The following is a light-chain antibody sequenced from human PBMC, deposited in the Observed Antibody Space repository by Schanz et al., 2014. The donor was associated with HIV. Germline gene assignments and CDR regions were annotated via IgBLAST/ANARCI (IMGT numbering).Light chain of an antibody. CDR3: QSYDSSNHVV. J-gene: IGLJ2*01. CDR2: DTN. CDR1: SGTFVSNS. V-gene: IGLV6-57*04. Sequence: NFMLTQPLSVSESPGKTVTISCTRSSGTFVSNSVQWYHQPPDRAPTIVIFDTNQRPSGVPDRFSASIGSSSNSASLTISGLRTEDEADYYCQSYDSSNHVVFGGGTKLTVL.